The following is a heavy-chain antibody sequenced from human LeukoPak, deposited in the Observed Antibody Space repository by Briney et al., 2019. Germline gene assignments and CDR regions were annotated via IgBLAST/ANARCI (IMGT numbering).Heavy chain of an antibody. J-gene: IGHJ4*02. D-gene: IGHD3-3*02. CDR2: IKSKTDGGTT. CDR1: GFTFSNAW. V-gene: IGHV3-15*01. Sequence: GGSLRLSCAASGFTFSNAWMSWVRQAPGKGLEWVGRIKSKTDGGTTDYAAPVKGRFTISRDDSKNTLYLQMNSLKTEDTAVYYCTTGCHFWSGYYNGEVDYWGQGTLVTVSS. CDR3: TTGCHFWSGYYNGEVDY.